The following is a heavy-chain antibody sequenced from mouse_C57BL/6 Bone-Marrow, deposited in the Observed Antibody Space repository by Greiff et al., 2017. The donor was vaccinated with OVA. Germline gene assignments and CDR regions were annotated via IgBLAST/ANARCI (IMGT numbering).Heavy chain of an antibody. J-gene: IGHJ1*03. CDR2: IYPGDGDT. CDR3: ARRGFGYGSYWYFDV. Sequence: QVQLQQSGPELVKPGASVKISCKASGYAFSSSWMNWVKQRPGKGLEWIGRIYPGDGDTNYNGKFKGKATLTADKSSSTAYMQLSSLTSEDSAVYFCARRGFGYGSYWYFDVWGTGTTVTVSS. V-gene: IGHV1-82*01. D-gene: IGHD1-1*01. CDR1: GYAFSSSW.